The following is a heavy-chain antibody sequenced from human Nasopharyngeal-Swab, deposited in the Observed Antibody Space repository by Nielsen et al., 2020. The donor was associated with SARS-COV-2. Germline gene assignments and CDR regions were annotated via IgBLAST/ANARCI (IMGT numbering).Heavy chain of an antibody. CDR1: EFTFSDYG. CDR2: MRYDGSTK. V-gene: IGHV3-30*02. D-gene: IGHD3-10*01. CDR3: AKSRYPYGSPLYYFDY. Sequence: GESLKISCVASEFTFSDYGMHWVRQAPGKGLEWVAFMRYDGSTKYYGDSVRGRFTISRDNSMNTLYLLMNSLRAEDTAVYYCAKSRYPYGSPLYYFDYWGQGTLVTVSS. J-gene: IGHJ4*02.